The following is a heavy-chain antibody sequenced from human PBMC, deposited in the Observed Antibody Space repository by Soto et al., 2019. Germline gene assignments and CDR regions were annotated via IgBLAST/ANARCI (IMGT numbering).Heavy chain of an antibody. CDR2: ISHSGDT. CDR3: TRIYCTTTSCFINGMDV. V-gene: IGHV4-30-2*05. CDR1: GGXXTSGGFS. Sequence: SETLSLTCAVSGGXXTSGGFSWSWIRQPPGKELEWIGTISHSGDTYYNPSLKSRVTISIDTAKNHLSLILSSVTAADTATYYCTRIYCTTTSCFINGMDVWGQGTTVTVSS. J-gene: IGHJ6*02. D-gene: IGHD2-2*01.